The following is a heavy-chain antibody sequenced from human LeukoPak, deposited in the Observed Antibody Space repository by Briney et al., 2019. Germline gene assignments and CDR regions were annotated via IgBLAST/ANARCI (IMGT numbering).Heavy chain of an antibody. CDR3: AKGPQLYSGYHPDY. D-gene: IGHD5-12*01. CDR1: GFTFSSDA. Sequence: GGSLRLSCAASGFTFSSDAMTWVRQAPGEGLEWVSTITGSDDTTYYADSVKGRFTISRGYSKNTVHLQLNNLRAEDTAMYYCAKGPQLYSGYHPDYWGQGTLVTVSS. V-gene: IGHV3-23*01. J-gene: IGHJ4*02. CDR2: ITGSDDTT.